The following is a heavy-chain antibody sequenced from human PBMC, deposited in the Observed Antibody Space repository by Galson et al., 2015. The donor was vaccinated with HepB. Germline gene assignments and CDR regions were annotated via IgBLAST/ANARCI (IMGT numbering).Heavy chain of an antibody. CDR1: GGTFSSYG. CDR2: INPNDGIT. D-gene: IGHD3-9*01. Sequence: SVKVSCKASGGTFSSYGISWVRQAPGQGFEWMGLINPNDGITRYAQKFQGRVTMTRDTSTRTAYMELSSLRTEDTALYYCAREENYDWTREVGRDAFNLWGPGTMVTVSS. V-gene: IGHV1-8*02. CDR3: AREENYDWTREVGRDAFNL. J-gene: IGHJ3*01.